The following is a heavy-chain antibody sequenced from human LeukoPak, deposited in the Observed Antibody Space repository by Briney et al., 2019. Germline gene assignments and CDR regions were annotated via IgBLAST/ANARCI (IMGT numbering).Heavy chain of an antibody. CDR1: GFPFYSYW. V-gene: IGHV3-7*01. D-gene: IGHD3-10*01. J-gene: IGHJ3*02. CDR3: ARDLGDWFGEAFDI. CDR2: IRHDGSTK. Sequence: PGGSLRLSCTASGFPFYSYWMTWVRQTPGKGLEWVANIRHDGSTKYYVDSVKGRFTISRDNAKNSLYLQMNSLRAEDTAVYYCARDLGDWFGEAFDIWGQGTMVTVSS.